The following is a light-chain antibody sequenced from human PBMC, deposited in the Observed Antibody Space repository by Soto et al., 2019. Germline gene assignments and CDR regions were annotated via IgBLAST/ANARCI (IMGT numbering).Light chain of an antibody. CDR1: QSVSNK. V-gene: IGKV3-15*01. J-gene: IGKJ1*01. CDR3: LQNYGWPKT. CDR2: GAS. Sequence: EIVMTQSPATLSVSPGERATLSCRASQSVSNKLAWYQLKPGQAPRLLIYGASTRATGVPTRFSGSGSGTEFTLTIGSLQSEDFAVYYCLQNYGWPKTFGQGTEVEIK.